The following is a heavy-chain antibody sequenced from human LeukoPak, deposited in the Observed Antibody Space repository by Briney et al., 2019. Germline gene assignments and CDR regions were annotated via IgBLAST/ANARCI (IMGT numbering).Heavy chain of an antibody. CDR3: ARLLGSGTYYNGIDY. CDR1: GDSFTSYW. D-gene: IGHD3-10*01. J-gene: IGHJ4*02. CDR2: IYPGDSDT. Sequence: GESLKISCKGSGDSFTSYWIAWVRQMPGKGLEWMGIIYPGDSDTRYSSSFQGQVTISADKSISTAYLQWSSLKASDTAIYYCARLLGSGTYYNGIDYWGQGTLVTVSS. V-gene: IGHV5-51*01.